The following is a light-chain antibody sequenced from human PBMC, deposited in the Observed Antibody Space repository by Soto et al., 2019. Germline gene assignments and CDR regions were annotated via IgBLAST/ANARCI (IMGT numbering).Light chain of an antibody. CDR1: QSVSSN. J-gene: IGKJ5*01. CDR2: GAS. V-gene: IGKV3D-15*01. Sequence: EIVMTQDQATLSVSPGERATLSFSAIQSVSSNLAWYQQKPGQAPRLLIYGASTRATGIPARFSGSGSGTEFTLAISSLQSEDFAVYYCQQYNNWPPSITFGQGTRLEIK. CDR3: QQYNNWPPSIT.